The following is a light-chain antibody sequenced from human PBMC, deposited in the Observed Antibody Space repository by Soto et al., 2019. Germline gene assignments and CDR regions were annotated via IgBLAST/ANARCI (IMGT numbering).Light chain of an antibody. CDR3: SSYAGGNNLV. CDR1: SRDVGGYNY. CDR2: EVS. V-gene: IGLV2-8*01. J-gene: IGLJ3*02. Sequence: QSVLTQPPSASGSPGQTVTISCTGTSRDVGGYNYVSWYQQHPGKAPKLMIYEVSKRPSGVPDRFSGSKSGNTASLTVSGLQAEDEADYYCSSYAGGNNLVFGGGTKVTVL.